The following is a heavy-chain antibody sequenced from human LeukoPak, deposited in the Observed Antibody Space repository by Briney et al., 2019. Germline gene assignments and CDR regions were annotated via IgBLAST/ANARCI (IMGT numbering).Heavy chain of an antibody. J-gene: IGHJ4*02. V-gene: IGHV3-7*03. CDR1: GFTLNKSW. CDR3: AKTGDRDY. CDR2: IKEDGTQK. Sequence: GGSLRLSWAASGFTLNKSWMGWARQPPGKGPEWVANIKEDGTQKYYVDSVRGRLTISRDNAENSLYLQMNSLRGEDTAIYYCAKTGDRDYWGRGTLVTVSS. D-gene: IGHD7-27*01.